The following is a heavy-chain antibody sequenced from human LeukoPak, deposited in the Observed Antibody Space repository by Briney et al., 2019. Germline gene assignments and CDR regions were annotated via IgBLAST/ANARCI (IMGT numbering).Heavy chain of an antibody. CDR3: ASIPGPPYCSSTSCSHWGNY. Sequence: GGSLRLSCAASGFTFSSYAMHWVRQAPGKGLEWVAVISYDGSNKYYADSVKGRFTISRDNSKNTLYLQMNSLRAEDTAVYYCASIPGPPYCSSTSCSHWGNYWGQGTLVTVSS. D-gene: IGHD2-2*01. CDR2: ISYDGSNK. V-gene: IGHV3-30-3*01. J-gene: IGHJ4*02. CDR1: GFTFSSYA.